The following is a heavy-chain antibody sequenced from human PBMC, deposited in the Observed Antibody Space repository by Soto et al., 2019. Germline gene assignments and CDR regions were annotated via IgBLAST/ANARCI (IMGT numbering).Heavy chain of an antibody. J-gene: IGHJ6*02. CDR2: ISPSGGLI. CDR3: ARGTFYLDLLVHGMDI. Sequence: PGWSLRLSCAASRFTFSDCYMAWIRQAPGKGLEWVSYISPSGGLIYYADSVEGRFTISRDNAKNSPYLKMNSLRVEDTATYYCARGTFYLDLLVHGMDIWGQGTTVTVSS. D-gene: IGHD2-2*03. V-gene: IGHV3-11*01. CDR1: RFTFSDCY.